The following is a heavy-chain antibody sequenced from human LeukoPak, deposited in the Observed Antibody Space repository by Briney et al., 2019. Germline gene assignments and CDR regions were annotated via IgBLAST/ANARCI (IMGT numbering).Heavy chain of an antibody. Sequence: SETLSLTCAVYGASFSGYYWVWIRQPPGKGLEWIGEINDSGSTKYNPSVWSRVTISVDTSKNQFSLRLTVTAADTAVYYCARGGWNYVDYWGQGTLVTVSS. CDR3: ARGGWNYVDY. D-gene: IGHD6-19*01. CDR1: GASFSGYY. V-gene: IGHV4-34*01. J-gene: IGHJ4*02. CDR2: INDSGST.